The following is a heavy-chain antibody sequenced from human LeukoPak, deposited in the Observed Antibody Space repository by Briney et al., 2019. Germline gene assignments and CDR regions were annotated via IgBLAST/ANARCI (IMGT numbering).Heavy chain of an antibody. Sequence: NPGGSLRLSCAASGFTFSNAWMSWVRQAPGKGLEWVSAIRAGTGDTYYADSVKGRFTISRDYGTNSLFLQMNNLRADDTALYYCARGLIGSFYGQGDKWGRGTRVTVS. J-gene: IGHJ4*02. CDR3: ARGLIGSFYGQGDK. V-gene: IGHV3-21*06. CDR1: GFTFSNAW. D-gene: IGHD6-13*01. CDR2: IRAGTGDT.